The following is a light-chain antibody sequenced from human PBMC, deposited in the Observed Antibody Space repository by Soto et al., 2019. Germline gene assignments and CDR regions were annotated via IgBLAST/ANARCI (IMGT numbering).Light chain of an antibody. Sequence: DIQMTQSPSSLSASVGDRVIISCRASQGIGNDLLWFQKKPAKAPKRLIYAASSLQSVVPSRFSGSGSGTEFTLNISSLQPEDFATYYCLQHNTYPWTFGQGTKVE. J-gene: IGKJ1*01. CDR1: QGIGND. CDR2: AAS. V-gene: IGKV1-17*01. CDR3: LQHNTYPWT.